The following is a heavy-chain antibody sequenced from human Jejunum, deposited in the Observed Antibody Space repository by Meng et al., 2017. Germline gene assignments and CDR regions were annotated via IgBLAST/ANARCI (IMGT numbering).Heavy chain of an antibody. D-gene: IGHD1-1*01. V-gene: IGHV3-74*01. Sequence: VQLLESGAGLVQPGGSLRLSWSALRFPFSTYSMHWVRQAPGKGLVWVSLIKPDGNTISYADSVRGRFTISRDNAKSTLYLEMNSLRAEDAAVYYCARDNDWVVWDYWGRGTLVTVSS. CDR1: RFPFSTYS. CDR2: IKPDGNTI. J-gene: IGHJ4*01. CDR3: ARDNDWVVWDY.